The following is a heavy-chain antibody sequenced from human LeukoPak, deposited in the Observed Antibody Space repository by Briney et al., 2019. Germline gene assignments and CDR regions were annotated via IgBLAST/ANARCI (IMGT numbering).Heavy chain of an antibody. CDR2: IYSGGNT. J-gene: IGHJ6*02. V-gene: IGHV3-53*01. Sequence: GGSLRLSCAASGFTFSSSYMTWVRQAPGKGLEWVSVIYSGGNTYYADSVKGRFTISRDNSKNTLYLQMNSLRAEDTAVYYCARDRVTRGYSYGTPLYGMDVWGQGTTVTVSS. CDR3: ARDRVTRGYSYGTPLYGMDV. CDR1: GFTFSSSY. D-gene: IGHD5-18*01.